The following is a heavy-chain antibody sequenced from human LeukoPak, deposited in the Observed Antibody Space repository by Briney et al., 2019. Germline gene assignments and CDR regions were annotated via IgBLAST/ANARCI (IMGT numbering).Heavy chain of an antibody. V-gene: IGHV3-21*01. CDR2: ISSSSSYI. D-gene: IGHD6-13*01. Sequence: GGSLRLSCAASGFTFSSYSMNWVRQAPGKGLEWVSSISSSSSYIYYADSVKGRFTISRDNAKNSLYLQMNSLRAEDTAVYYCARDLNLAAAFDYWGQGTLVTVSS. CDR1: GFTFSSYS. J-gene: IGHJ4*02. CDR3: ARDLNLAAAFDY.